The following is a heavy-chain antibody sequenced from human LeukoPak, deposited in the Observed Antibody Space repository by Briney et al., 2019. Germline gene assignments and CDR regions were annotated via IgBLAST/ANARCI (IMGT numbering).Heavy chain of an antibody. CDR3: ARDNSVRDEAWWFNP. D-gene: IGHD5-24*01. CDR2: ISAYNGNT. Sequence: ASVKVSCKASGYTFTNYGISWVRQAPGQGLEWMGWISAYNGNTHYAQNLQGRVTMTTDTSTSTAYMELRSLRSEDTAVYYCARDNSVRDEAWWFNPWGQGTLVTVSS. J-gene: IGHJ5*02. CDR1: GYTFTNYG. V-gene: IGHV1-18*01.